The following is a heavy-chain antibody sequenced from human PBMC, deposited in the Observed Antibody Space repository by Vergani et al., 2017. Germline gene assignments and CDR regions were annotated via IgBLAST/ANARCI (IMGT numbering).Heavy chain of an antibody. CDR3: AREIITADGTHLSCFDY. Sequence: QVQLVQSGAEVKKPGASVKVSCKASGYTFTTYAMHWVRQAPGQRLEWMGLINADNGNTKYSQKFQGRVAITRDTSASTAYMELSSLRSEDTAVFYCAREIITADGTHLSCFDYWGQGTLVTVSS. D-gene: IGHD3-10*01. V-gene: IGHV1-3*01. J-gene: IGHJ4*02. CDR1: GYTFTTYA. CDR2: INADNGNT.